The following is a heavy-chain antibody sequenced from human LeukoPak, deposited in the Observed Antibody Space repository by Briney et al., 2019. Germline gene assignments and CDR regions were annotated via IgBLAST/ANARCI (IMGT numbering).Heavy chain of an antibody. CDR2: IIPILGIA. V-gene: IGHV1-69*04. J-gene: IGHJ5*02. CDR1: GGTFNSYG. CDR3: ARDVYYYGSGSYYNGPRWFDP. Sequence: SVKVSCKASGGTFNSYGISWVRQVPGQGLEWMGRIIPILGIANYAQKFQGRVTITADKSTSTAYMELSGLRSEDTAVYYCARDVYYYGSGSYYNGPRWFDPWGQGTLATVSS. D-gene: IGHD3-10*01.